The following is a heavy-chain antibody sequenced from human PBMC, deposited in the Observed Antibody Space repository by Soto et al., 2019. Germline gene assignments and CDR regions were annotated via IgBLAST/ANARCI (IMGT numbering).Heavy chain of an antibody. Sequence: QVQLQESGPGLVRPSEAVSLTCTISGGSLNNYYWAWIRQPPGQGLEWIAYVHDTGSSHYNPSLTSPVTISLATSKSQVSLKHNSITAADTATYYCERLWGPDNGGIQAFDVWGQGTVVTVSS. CDR3: ERLWGPDNGGIQAFDV. D-gene: IGHD7-27*01. V-gene: IGHV4-59*01. J-gene: IGHJ3*01. CDR1: GGSLNNYY. CDR2: VHDTGSS.